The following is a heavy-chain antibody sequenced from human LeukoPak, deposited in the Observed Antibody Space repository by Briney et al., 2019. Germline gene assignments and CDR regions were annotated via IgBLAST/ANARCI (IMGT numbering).Heavy chain of an antibody. Sequence: SETLSLTCTVSGGSIRSGNYYWGWIRQPPGKGLEWIGSVYSSGRTYYNPSLTSRVTVSVDTSKNQFSLKLRSVTAADTAVYYCARTLPRSIAVADHNWFDPWGQGTLVTVSS. CDR1: GGSIRSGNYY. CDR2: VYSSGRT. V-gene: IGHV4-39*07. D-gene: IGHD6-19*01. J-gene: IGHJ5*02. CDR3: ARTLPRSIAVADHNWFDP.